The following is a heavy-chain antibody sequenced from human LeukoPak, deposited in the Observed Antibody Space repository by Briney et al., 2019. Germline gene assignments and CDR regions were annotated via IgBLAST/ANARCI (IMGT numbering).Heavy chain of an antibody. Sequence: PGGSLRLSCAASGFTFSSYGMHWVRQAPGKGLEWVAVISYDGSNKYYADSVKGRFTISRDYSKNTLYLQMNSLRAEDTAVYYCAKDFHDYGDYVDYWGQGTLVTVSS. D-gene: IGHD4-17*01. CDR3: AKDFHDYGDYVDY. J-gene: IGHJ4*02. V-gene: IGHV3-30*18. CDR2: ISYDGSNK. CDR1: GFTFSSYG.